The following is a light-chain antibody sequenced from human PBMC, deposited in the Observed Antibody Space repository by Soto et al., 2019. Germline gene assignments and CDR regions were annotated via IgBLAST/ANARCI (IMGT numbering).Light chain of an antibody. CDR3: QSYDSSLSANV. J-gene: IGLJ1*01. CDR1: SSNIGAGYD. Sequence: QAVVTQPPSVSGAPGQRVTISCTGSSSNIGAGYDVHWYQQLPGTAPKLLIYGNSNRPSGVPDRFSGSKSGTSASLAITGLQAEDEADYYCQSYDSSLSANVFGTGTKLTVL. V-gene: IGLV1-40*01. CDR2: GNS.